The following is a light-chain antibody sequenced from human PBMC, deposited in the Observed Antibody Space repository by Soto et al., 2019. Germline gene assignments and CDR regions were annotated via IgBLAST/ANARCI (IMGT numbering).Light chain of an antibody. CDR2: DAS. J-gene: IGKJ1*01. Sequence: EIVLTQSPATLSLSPGERATLSCRASQSVSSYLAWYQQKPGQTPRLLIYDASNRAPGIPARFSGSGSGTDFTLTLSSLEPEDFAVYYCQQRNSWPTWTFGQGTKVEIK. V-gene: IGKV3-11*01. CDR3: QQRNSWPTWT. CDR1: QSVSSY.